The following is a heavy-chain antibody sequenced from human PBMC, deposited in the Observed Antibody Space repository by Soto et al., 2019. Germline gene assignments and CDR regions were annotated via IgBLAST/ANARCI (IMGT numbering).Heavy chain of an antibody. CDR3: AREIFGSGNSHYCHYMDV. Sequence: QVQLQESGPGLVKPSQTLSLTCTVSGGSISSGVYWTWIRQHPGKGLEWIGYIYYSGSTYYNPSLKRRITISVDTSKNQFSPKLSSVTAADTAVYYCAREIFGSGNSHYCHYMDVWGKGTTVTVSS. V-gene: IGHV4-31*03. CDR2: IYYSGST. CDR1: GGSISSGVY. D-gene: IGHD3-10*01. J-gene: IGHJ6*03.